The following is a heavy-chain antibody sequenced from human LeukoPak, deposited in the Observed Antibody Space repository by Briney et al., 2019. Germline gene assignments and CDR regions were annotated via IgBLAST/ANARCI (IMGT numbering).Heavy chain of an antibody. J-gene: IGHJ3*02. CDR2: ISSSIT. V-gene: IGHV3-21*05. Sequence: PGGSLRLSCAASGFTFSSYDMNWVRQAPGKGLEWVSYISSSITYYADSVEGRFTISRDNAKNSLFLQMNSLRAEDTAVYYCATTVTTPDAFDIWGQGTMVTVSS. CDR1: GFTFSSYD. CDR3: ATTVTTPDAFDI. D-gene: IGHD4-17*01.